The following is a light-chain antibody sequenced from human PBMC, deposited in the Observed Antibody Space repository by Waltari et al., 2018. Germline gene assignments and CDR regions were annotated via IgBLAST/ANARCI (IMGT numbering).Light chain of an antibody. V-gene: IGLV1-44*01. CDR2: ANN. J-gene: IGLJ3*02. CDR1: RSNTAMNP. CDR3: ATWDDSLHGVV. Sequence: SVLTQPPSVSGSPGQRVTISGSGSRSNTAMNPVTRYQHLPGPAPRLLIFANNRRPSGVPDRVSASKSGTSASLAISGLQSGDEADYYCATWDDSLHGVVFGGGTKVTV.